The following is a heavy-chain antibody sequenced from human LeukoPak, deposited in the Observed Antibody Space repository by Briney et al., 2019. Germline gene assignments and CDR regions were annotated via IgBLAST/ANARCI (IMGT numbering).Heavy chain of an antibody. Sequence: SQTLSLTCTVSGGSISSGSYYWSWIRQPAGKGLEWIGRIYTSGSTNYNPSLKSRVTISVDTSKNQFSLKLTSVTAADTAVYYCANGESPYCSGGSCYSLESGWGQGTLVTVSS. V-gene: IGHV4-61*02. CDR3: ANGESPYCSGGSCYSLESG. D-gene: IGHD2-15*01. J-gene: IGHJ4*02. CDR1: GGSISSGSYY. CDR2: IYTSGST.